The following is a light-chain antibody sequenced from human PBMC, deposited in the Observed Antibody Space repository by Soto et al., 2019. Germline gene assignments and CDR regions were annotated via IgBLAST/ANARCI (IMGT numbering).Light chain of an antibody. J-gene: IGKJ3*01. CDR1: QTVSVN. CDR3: QQYNDWPLLT. Sequence: EIFMTQSPATLSVSPGERATLSCRASQTVSVNLAWYQQKPGQAPRLLIYGASTRATGVPARFSGSGSGTEFTLTISSLQSEDFAVYYCQQYNDWPLLTFGPGTKVAIK. V-gene: IGKV3-15*01. CDR2: GAS.